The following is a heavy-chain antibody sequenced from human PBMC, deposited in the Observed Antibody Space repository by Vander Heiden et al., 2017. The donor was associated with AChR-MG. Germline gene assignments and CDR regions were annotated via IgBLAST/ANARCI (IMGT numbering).Heavy chain of an antibody. Sequence: EVQLLESGGGLVQPGGSLRLSCAASGFTFDNYAMSWVRQAPGKGLEWVSAITRSGGSTYYADSGKGRFTISRDNPKDTLVLQMNSLRAEDTAVYYCAKDGSSSWYFGSTRFDYWGQGTLVTVS. D-gene: IGHD6-13*01. CDR2: ITRSGGST. CDR1: GFTFDNYA. CDR3: AKDGSSSWYFGSTRFDY. J-gene: IGHJ4*02. V-gene: IGHV3-23*01.